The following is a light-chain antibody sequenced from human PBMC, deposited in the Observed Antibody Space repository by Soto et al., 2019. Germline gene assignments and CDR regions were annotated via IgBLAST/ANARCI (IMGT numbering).Light chain of an antibody. CDR1: SSDVGAYNF. J-gene: IGLJ1*01. Sequence: QSVLTQPPSASGSPGQSVTISCIGTSSDVGAYNFVSWYQQHPGKVPKLMIYEVNKRPSGVPDRFSGSKSGNTASLTVSGLQAEDEADYYCSPHGGSNAFYVFGTGTKVTVL. CDR3: SPHGGSNAFYV. CDR2: EVN. V-gene: IGLV2-8*01.